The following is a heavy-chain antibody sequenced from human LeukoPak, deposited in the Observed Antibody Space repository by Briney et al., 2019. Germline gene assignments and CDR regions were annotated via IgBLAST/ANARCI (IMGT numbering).Heavy chain of an antibody. CDR1: RFTFSSSW. CDR2: IKPDGSGK. V-gene: IGHV3-7*01. CDR3: ATDMTTVITGAFDI. D-gene: IGHD4-11*01. J-gene: IGHJ3*02. Sequence: GGSLRLSCAASRFTFSSSWMSWVRQAPGKGLEWVTNIKPDGSGKYYVDSVKGRFTISRDNAENSLYLQMNSLRAEDTAVYYCATDMTTVITGAFDIWGQGTMVTVSS.